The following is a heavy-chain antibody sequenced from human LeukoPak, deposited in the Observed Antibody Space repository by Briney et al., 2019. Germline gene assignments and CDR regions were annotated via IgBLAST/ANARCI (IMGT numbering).Heavy chain of an antibody. CDR1: GLTFSSYG. CDR2: ISYDGSNK. D-gene: IGHD3-22*01. J-gene: IGHJ1*01. V-gene: IGHV3-30*18. Sequence: GGSLRLSCAASGLTFSSYGIHWVRQAPGKGLEWVAIISYDGSNKYYADSVKGRFTISRDNLKNMLYLQMNSLRAEDTAVYYCAKDPHSSETKWGQGTLVTVSS. CDR3: AKDPHSSETK.